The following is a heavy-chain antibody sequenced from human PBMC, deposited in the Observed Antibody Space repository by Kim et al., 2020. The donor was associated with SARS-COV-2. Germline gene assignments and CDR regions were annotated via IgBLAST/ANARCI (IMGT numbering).Heavy chain of an antibody. Sequence: AQKCRGRVPMTRDTSTSTVYMELSSLRSEDTAVYYCARGSGSGYYVWFDPWGQGTLVTVSS. CDR3: ARGSGSGYYVWFDP. J-gene: IGHJ5*02. V-gene: IGHV1-46*01. D-gene: IGHD3-22*01.